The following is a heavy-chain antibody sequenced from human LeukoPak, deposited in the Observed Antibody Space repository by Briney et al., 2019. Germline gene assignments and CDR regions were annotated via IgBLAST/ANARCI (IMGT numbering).Heavy chain of an antibody. CDR1: GVSISSGNW. Sequence: PSGTLSHTCEVSGVSISSGNWWSWVRQPPGKGLEWIGQIYHSGSTNYNPPLKSRVTISVDKSKNHFSLRLSSVTAADTAVYYCARENDSGYSLNYWGQGTLVTVSS. J-gene: IGHJ4*02. CDR3: ARENDSGYSLNY. V-gene: IGHV4-4*02. D-gene: IGHD3-22*01. CDR2: IYHSGST.